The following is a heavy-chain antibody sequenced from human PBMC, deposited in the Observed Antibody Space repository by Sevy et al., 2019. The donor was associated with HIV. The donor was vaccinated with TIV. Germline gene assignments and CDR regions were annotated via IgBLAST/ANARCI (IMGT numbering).Heavy chain of an antibody. CDR3: XXXXXXXXXXXXXXYYYGMDV. V-gene: IGHV3-23*01. Sequence: GGSLRLSCSASEFTFSSYAMSWVRQAPGKGLEWVSSISGSGRFTYYADFVEGRFIISRDNSKNTLSVQMNSLRAEDXXXXXXXXXXXXXXXXXXXXYYYGMDVWGQGTTVTFSS. CDR2: ISGSGRFT. CDR1: EFTFSSYA. J-gene: IGHJ6*02.